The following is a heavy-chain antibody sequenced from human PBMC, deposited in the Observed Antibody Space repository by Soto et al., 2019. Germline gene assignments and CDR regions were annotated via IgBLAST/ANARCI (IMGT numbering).Heavy chain of an antibody. J-gene: IGHJ4*02. CDR1: GFTFSSYG. D-gene: IGHD3-10*01. CDR2: ISYDGSNE. CDR3: AKRVSSGAGNYSLGCCF. Sequence: QVQLVESGGGVVQPGRSLRLSCAAYGFTFSSYGMHWVRQAPGKGLERVAVISYDGSNEYYGDSVKGRFTISRDNSKNTLSMQMSSLRAGDTAVYYCAKRVSSGAGNYSLGCCFWGQGTLVTVSS. V-gene: IGHV3-30*18.